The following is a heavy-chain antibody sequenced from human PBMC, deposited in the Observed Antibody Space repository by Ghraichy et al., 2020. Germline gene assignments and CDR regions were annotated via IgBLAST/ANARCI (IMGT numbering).Heavy chain of an antibody. V-gene: IGHV3-11*01. D-gene: IGHD5-18*01. CDR3: ARDLEEDTAMDPWTLVGHAFDI. CDR2: ISSSGSTI. J-gene: IGHJ3*02. Sequence: GGSLRLSCAASGFTFSDYYMSWIRQAPGKGLEWVSYISSSGSTIYYADSVKGRFTISRDNAKNSLYLQMNSLRAEDTAVYYCARDLEEDTAMDPWTLVGHAFDIWGQGTMVTVSS. CDR1: GFTFSDYY.